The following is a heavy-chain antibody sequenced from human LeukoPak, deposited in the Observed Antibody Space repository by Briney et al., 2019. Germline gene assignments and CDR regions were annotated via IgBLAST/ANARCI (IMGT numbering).Heavy chain of an antibody. D-gene: IGHD3-10*01. CDR3: TRTVEHGVIGGYYYYYGMDV. V-gene: IGHV3-49*04. CDR2: IRSKAYGGTT. CDR1: GFTFGDYA. Sequence: GRSLRLSCTASGFTFGDYAMSWVRQAPGKGLEWVGFIRSKAYGGTTEYAASVKGRFTISRDDSKSIAYLQMNSLKTEDTAVYYCTRTVEHGVIGGYYYYYGMDVGGQGTTVTVSS. J-gene: IGHJ6*02.